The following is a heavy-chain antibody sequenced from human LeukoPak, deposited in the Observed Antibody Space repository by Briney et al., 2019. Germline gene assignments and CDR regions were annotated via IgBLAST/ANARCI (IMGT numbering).Heavy chain of an antibody. CDR2: IYYSGST. CDR1: GGSISSSSYY. J-gene: IGHJ2*01. CDR3: AKSSYGDFNYWYFDL. V-gene: IGHV4-39*07. Sequence: PSETLSLTCTVSGGSISSSSYYWGWIRQSPGKGLEWIGSIYYSGSTYYNPSLKSRVTISVDTSKNQFSLKLSSVTAADTAVYYCAKSSYGDFNYWYFDLWGRGTLVTVSS. D-gene: IGHD4-17*01.